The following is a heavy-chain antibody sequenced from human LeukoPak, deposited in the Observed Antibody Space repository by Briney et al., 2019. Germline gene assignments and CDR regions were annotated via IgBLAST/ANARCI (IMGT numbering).Heavy chain of an antibody. D-gene: IGHD3-9*01. J-gene: IGHJ6*03. V-gene: IGHV3-53*05. Sequence: PGGSLRLSCAVSGFTVSSNYMSWVRQAPGKGLEWVSIIYSGGTSYYADSVKGRFTISRDNAKNSLYLQMNSLRAEDTAVYYCAREESDWSSLGYFYHYMDVWGKGTTVTISS. CDR1: GFTVSSNY. CDR2: IYSGGTS. CDR3: AREESDWSSLGYFYHYMDV.